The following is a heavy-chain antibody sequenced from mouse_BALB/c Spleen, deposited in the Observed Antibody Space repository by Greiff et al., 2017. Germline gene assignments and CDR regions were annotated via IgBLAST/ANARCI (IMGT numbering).Heavy chain of an antibody. CDR3: ARDITTALFDY. D-gene: IGHD1-2*01. CDR1: GFTFTDYY. Sequence: EVQLVESGGGLVQPGGSLRLSCATSGFTFTDYYMSWVRQPPGKALEWLGFIRNKANGYTTEYSASVKGRFTISRDNSQSILYLQMNTLRAEDSATYYCARDITTALFDYWGQGTTLTVSS. CDR2: IRNKANGYTT. J-gene: IGHJ2*01. V-gene: IGHV7-3*02.